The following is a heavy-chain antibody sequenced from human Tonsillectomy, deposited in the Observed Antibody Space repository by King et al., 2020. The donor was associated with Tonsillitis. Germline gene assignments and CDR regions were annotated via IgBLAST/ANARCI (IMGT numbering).Heavy chain of an antibody. V-gene: IGHV1-69*01. CDR1: GGTFSSYD. CDR3: ARASGSGSYYNAGGFDY. Sequence: VQLVESGAEVKKPWSSVKVSCKAAGGTFSSYDISLVRQAPGQGLEWMGGIIPIFGTANYAQRFQGRVTIAAGESTSTAYMELSSRRSEDTAVYYCARASGSGSYYNAGGFDYWGQGSLVTVSS. J-gene: IGHJ4*02. CDR2: IIPIFGTA. D-gene: IGHD3-10*01.